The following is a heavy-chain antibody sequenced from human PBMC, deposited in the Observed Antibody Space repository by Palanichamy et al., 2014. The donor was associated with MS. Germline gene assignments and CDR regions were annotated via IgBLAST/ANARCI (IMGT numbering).Heavy chain of an antibody. CDR2: ITSDGTT. V-gene: IGHV3-23*01. Sequence: EVQLLESGGGLEQPGGSLRLSCAASGFALSRNALSWVRQAPGKGLEWVSAITSDGTTYYTDSVKGRFSISRDNSKNILYLQMSSLRAEDTAIYYCAKEMNHMQPFDYWGRGTLVTVSS. D-gene: IGHD1-14*01. CDR1: GFALSRNA. CDR3: AKEMNHMQPFDY. J-gene: IGHJ4*02.